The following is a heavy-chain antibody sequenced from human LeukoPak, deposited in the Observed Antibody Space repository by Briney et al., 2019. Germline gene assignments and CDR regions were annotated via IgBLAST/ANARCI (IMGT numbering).Heavy chain of an antibody. CDR3: ARPSRQQLAYAFDI. Sequence: GESLKISCKGSGYSFTSYWIGWVLQMAGKGLEWMGIIYPGDSDTRYSPSFQGQVTISADKSISTAYLQWSSLKASDTAMYYCARPSRQQLAYAFDIWGQGTMVTVSS. J-gene: IGHJ3*02. CDR2: IYPGDSDT. D-gene: IGHD6-13*01. V-gene: IGHV5-51*01. CDR1: GYSFTSYW.